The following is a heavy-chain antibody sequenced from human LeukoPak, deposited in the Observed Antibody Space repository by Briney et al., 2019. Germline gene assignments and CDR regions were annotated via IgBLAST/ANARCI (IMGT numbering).Heavy chain of an antibody. Sequence: GGSLRLSCAASGFTFSGSAMHWARQASGKGLEWVGRIRSKGNSYATAYAASVTGRFTISRDDSKNTAYLQMNSLKTEDTAVYYCSRHDSSIVGGNDAFDIWGQGTMVTVSS. D-gene: IGHD1-26*01. J-gene: IGHJ3*02. CDR3: SRHDSSIVGGNDAFDI. CDR1: GFTFSGSA. V-gene: IGHV3-73*01. CDR2: IRSKGNSYAT.